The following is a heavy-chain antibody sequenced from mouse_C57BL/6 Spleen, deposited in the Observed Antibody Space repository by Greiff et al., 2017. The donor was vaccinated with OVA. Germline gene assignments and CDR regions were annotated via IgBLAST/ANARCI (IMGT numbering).Heavy chain of an antibody. CDR2: IDPSDSYT. CDR3: AIAGRYSNYKRAWFAY. D-gene: IGHD2-5*01. V-gene: IGHV1-69*01. Sequence: VQLQQPGAELVMPGASVKLSCKASGYTFTSYWMHWVKQRPGQGLGWIGEIDPSDSYTNYNQKFKGKSTLTVDKSSSTAYMQLSSLTSEDSAVYYCAIAGRYSNYKRAWFAYWGQGALVTVSA. J-gene: IGHJ3*01. CDR1: GYTFTSYW.